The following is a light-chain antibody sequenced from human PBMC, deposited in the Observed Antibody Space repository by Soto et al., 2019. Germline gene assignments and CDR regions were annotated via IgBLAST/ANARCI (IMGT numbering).Light chain of an antibody. J-gene: IGKJ4*01. CDR1: QNISNH. CDR3: QQSYVTPLT. V-gene: IGKV1-39*01. CDR2: AAS. Sequence: IHMTHAPSSLSASVEYRVIITFRAIQNISNHLNWYQQKPGKAPKLLIYAASTLQSGVPSRFSGSGPGTDFTLTISDLQPDDLGTYYCQQSYVTPLTFGGGTKVDIK.